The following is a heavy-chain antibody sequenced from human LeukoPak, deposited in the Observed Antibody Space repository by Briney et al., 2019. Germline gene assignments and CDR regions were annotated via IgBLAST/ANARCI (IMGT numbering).Heavy chain of an antibody. Sequence: GGSLRLSCAASGFTFSSYSMNWVRQAPGKGLEWVSSISSSSSYIYYADSVKGRFTISRDNAKNSLYLQMNSLRAEDTAVYYCSLHCSGGSCYSEGHYWGQGTLVTVSS. V-gene: IGHV3-21*01. CDR1: GFTFSSYS. D-gene: IGHD2-15*01. CDR3: SLHCSGGSCYSEGHY. J-gene: IGHJ4*02. CDR2: ISSSSSYI.